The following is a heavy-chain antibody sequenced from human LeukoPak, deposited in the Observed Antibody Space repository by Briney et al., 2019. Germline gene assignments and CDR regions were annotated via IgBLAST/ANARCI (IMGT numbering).Heavy chain of an antibody. CDR3: ARGRRKLLRFLEWFSYYFDY. CDR1: GGSVSSGSYY. V-gene: IGHV4-61*01. D-gene: IGHD3-3*01. CDR2: IYYSGST. J-gene: IGHJ4*02. Sequence: SETLSLTCTVSGGSVSSGSYYWSWIRQPPGKGLEWIGYIYYSGSTNYNPSLKSRVTISVDTSKNQFSLKLSSVTAADTAVYYCARGRRKLLRFLEWFSYYFDYWGQGTLVTVSS.